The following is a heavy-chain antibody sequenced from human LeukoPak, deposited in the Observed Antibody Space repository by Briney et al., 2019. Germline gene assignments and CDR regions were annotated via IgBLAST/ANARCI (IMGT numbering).Heavy chain of an antibody. D-gene: IGHD3-10*01. CDR2: ISSSGSTI. J-gene: IGHJ4*02. Sequence: GGSLRLSCAASGFTFSSYEMNWVRQAPGKGLEWVSYISSSGSTIYYADSVKGRFTISRDNAKNSLYLQMNSLRAEDTAVYYCATAPGSGSYYGDYWGQGTRVTVSS. V-gene: IGHV3-48*03. CDR1: GFTFSSYE. CDR3: ATAPGSGSYYGDY.